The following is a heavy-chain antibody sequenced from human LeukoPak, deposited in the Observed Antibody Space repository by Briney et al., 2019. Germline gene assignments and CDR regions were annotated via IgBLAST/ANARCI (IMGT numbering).Heavy chain of an antibody. CDR2: ITGSGSGA. CDR3: AKGRAYSSSWYSLVSLSYYYGMDV. CDR1: GFTFSSFA. Sequence: GGSLRLSCAASGFTFSSFAINWVRQAPGKGLEWVSVITGSGSGADYADSVKGRFTISRDNSKNTLYLQMNSLRAEDTAVYYCAKGRAYSSSWYSLVSLSYYYGMDVWGQGTTVTVSS. V-gene: IGHV3-23*01. D-gene: IGHD6-13*01. J-gene: IGHJ6*02.